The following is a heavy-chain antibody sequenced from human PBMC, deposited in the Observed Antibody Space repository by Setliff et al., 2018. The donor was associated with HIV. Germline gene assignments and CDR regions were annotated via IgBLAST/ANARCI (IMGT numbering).Heavy chain of an antibody. Sequence: GSLRLSCAASGFTFSSYGMHWVRQAPVKGLEWVAFIRYDDSDKDYADSVKGRFTISRDNAKNTLFLQMNSLRAEDTAVYYCARAPNFYFDPSGYFLPTDFDNWGQGTLVTVSS. CDR2: IRYDDSDK. V-gene: IGHV3-30*02. CDR1: GFTFSSYG. J-gene: IGHJ4*02. D-gene: IGHD3-22*01. CDR3: ARAPNFYFDPSGYFLPTDFDN.